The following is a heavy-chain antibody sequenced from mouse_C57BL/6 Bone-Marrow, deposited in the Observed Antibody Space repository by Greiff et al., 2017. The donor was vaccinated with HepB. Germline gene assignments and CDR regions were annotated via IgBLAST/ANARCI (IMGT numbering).Heavy chain of an antibody. J-gene: IGHJ4*01. D-gene: IGHD1-2*01. V-gene: IGHV1-81*01. CDR3: ARNGHLPMDY. Sequence: VHLVESGAELARPGASVKLSCKASGYTFTSYGISWVKQRTGQGLEWIGEIYPRSGNTYYNEKFKGKATLTADKSSSTAYMELRSLTSEDSAVYFCARNGHLPMDYWGQGTSVTVSS. CDR2: IYPRSGNT. CDR1: GYTFTSYG.